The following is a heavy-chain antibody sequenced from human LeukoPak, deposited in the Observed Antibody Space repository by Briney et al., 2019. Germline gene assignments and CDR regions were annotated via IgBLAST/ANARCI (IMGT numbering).Heavy chain of an antibody. CDR1: GFTFSSYG. Sequence: PGGSLRLSCAASGFTFSSYGMHWVRQAPGKGLEWVAVIWYDGSNKYYADSVKGRFTISRDNSKNTLYLQMNSLRAEDTAVYYCTRGNYYYYYGMDVWGKGTTVTVSS. V-gene: IGHV3-33*01. CDR3: TRGNYYYYYGMDV. J-gene: IGHJ6*04. CDR2: IWYDGSNK.